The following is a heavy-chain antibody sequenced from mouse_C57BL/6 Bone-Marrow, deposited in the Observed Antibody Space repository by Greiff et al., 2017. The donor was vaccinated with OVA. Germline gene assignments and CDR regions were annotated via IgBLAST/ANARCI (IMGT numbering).Heavy chain of an antibody. V-gene: IGHV1-26*01. J-gene: IGHJ1*03. Sequence: EVQLQQSGPELVKPGASVKISCKASGYTFTDYYMNWVKQSHGKSLEWIGDINPNNGGTSYNQKFKGKATLTVDKSSSTAYMELRSLTSEDSAVYYGARGDYYGTPYWYFDVWGTGTTVTVSS. CDR2: INPNNGGT. CDR1: GYTFTDYY. CDR3: ARGDYYGTPYWYFDV. D-gene: IGHD1-1*01.